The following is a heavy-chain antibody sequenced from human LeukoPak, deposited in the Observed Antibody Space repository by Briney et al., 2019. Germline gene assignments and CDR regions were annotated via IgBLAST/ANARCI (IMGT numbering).Heavy chain of an antibody. CDR3: ARPLGQGNEYGMDV. D-gene: IGHD1-1*01. J-gene: IGHJ6*02. CDR1: GGSISSSNYY. V-gene: IGHV4-39*07. Sequence: PSETLSLTCTVSGGSISSSNYYWGWIRQPPGKGLEWIGSLYYSGSTNYNPSLKSRVTTSVDTSKNQFSLKLSSVTAADTAVYYCARPLGQGNEYGMDVWGQGTTVTVSS. CDR2: LYYSGST.